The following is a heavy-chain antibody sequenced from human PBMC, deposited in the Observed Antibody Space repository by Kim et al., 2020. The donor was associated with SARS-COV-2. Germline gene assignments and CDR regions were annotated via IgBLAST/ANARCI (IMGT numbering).Heavy chain of an antibody. CDR2: VHYTGAT. CDR3: ASRPSRMITFWGVPGGAFDV. V-gene: IGHV4-39*01. Sequence: SETLSLTCSVSGGPMSYGDDDWAWIRQSPGKGWEWIGSVHYTGATHHNPSFKRRVTISVATSKNQFSLELTSVTAADSAFYFWASRPSRMITFWGVPGGAFDVWGQGTRVAVSS. D-gene: IGHD3-16*01. CDR1: GGPMSYGDDD. J-gene: IGHJ3*01.